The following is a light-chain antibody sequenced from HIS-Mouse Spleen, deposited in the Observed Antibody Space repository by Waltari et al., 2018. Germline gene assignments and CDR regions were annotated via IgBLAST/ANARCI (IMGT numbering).Light chain of an antibody. J-gene: IGKJ2*01. CDR2: DAS. CDR1: QDISNY. CDR3: XXXXNXXLXX. Sequence: DIQMTQSPSSLXASVGDRVTITXQASQDISNYLKWYQXXPGKAPXLLIHDASNVXTXXPSXXXGSGSGTDFTFTXXSLQPEXIATXXXXXXXNXXLXXFGQGTKLEIK. V-gene: IGKV1-33*01.